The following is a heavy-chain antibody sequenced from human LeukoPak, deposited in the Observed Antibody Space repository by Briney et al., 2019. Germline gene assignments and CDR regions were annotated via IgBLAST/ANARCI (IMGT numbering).Heavy chain of an antibody. V-gene: IGHV1-2*02. J-gene: IGHJ4*02. CDR1: VYTFTGQF. CDR2: IDPPSGAP. CDR3: ARSGFSTGFYLDF. D-gene: IGHD6-19*01. Sequence: ASVTVSCKASVYTFTGQFIHWLRQAPGQGLEWMGWIDPPSGAPHYAQKFQDTITLTRDTSIATAYMEVHRLQTDDTAVYYCARSGFSTGFYLDFWGQGTPISVSS.